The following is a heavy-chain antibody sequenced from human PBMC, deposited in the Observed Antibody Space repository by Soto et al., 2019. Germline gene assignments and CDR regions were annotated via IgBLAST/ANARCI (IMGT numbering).Heavy chain of an antibody. D-gene: IGHD6-19*01. CDR3: ARHTSGWHYYDY. CDR2: ISGSSRDT. V-gene: IGHV3-11*06. Sequence: GGSLRLSCAAPGFNFSDHYMNWIRQALGKGLAWVSYISGSSRDTDFADSGKGRCSVSRDNAKNSLYLQMNTLRAEDTAVYYCARHTSGWHYYDYWGQGTPVTVSS. J-gene: IGHJ4*02. CDR1: GFNFSDHY.